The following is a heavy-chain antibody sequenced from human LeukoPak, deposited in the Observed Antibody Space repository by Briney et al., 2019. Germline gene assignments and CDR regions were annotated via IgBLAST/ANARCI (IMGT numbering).Heavy chain of an antibody. CDR2: ISGYNGNT. D-gene: IGHD5-18*01. J-gene: IGHJ6*02. V-gene: IGHV1-18*01. Sequence: GESLRISCKASGYTFTSYAISWVRQAPGQGLEWMGWISGYNGNTKYAQKVQGRVTMTTDTSTSTAYMELRSLRSDDTAVYYCARGYSYGSDYYYGMDVWGQGTTVTVSS. CDR1: GYTFTSYA. CDR3: ARGYSYGSDYYYGMDV.